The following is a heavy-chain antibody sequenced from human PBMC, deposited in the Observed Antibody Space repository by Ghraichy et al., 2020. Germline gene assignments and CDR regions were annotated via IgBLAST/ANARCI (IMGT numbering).Heavy chain of an antibody. Sequence: GGSLRLSCAASGFTFSSYSMNWVRQAPGKGLEWVSYISSSSSTIYYADSVKGRFTISRDNAKNSLYLQMNSLRAEDTAVYYCARDRRYCSSTSCHNWFDPWGQGTLVTVSS. CDR3: ARDRRYCSSTSCHNWFDP. V-gene: IGHV3-48*04. CDR1: GFTFSSYS. CDR2: ISSSSSTI. D-gene: IGHD2-2*01. J-gene: IGHJ5*02.